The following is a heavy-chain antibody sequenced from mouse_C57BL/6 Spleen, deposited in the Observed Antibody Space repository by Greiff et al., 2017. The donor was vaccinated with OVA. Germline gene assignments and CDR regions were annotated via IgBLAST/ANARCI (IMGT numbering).Heavy chain of an antibody. Sequence: VQLQQSGPELVKPGASVKISCKASGYAFSSSWMNWVKQRPGKGLEWIGRIYPGDGDTNYNGKFKGKATLTADKSSSTAYMQLSSLTSEDSAVYFCARENYDYAMDYWGQGTSVTVSS. CDR1: GYAFSSSW. D-gene: IGHD1-1*01. V-gene: IGHV1-82*01. CDR2: IYPGDGDT. J-gene: IGHJ4*01. CDR3: ARENYDYAMDY.